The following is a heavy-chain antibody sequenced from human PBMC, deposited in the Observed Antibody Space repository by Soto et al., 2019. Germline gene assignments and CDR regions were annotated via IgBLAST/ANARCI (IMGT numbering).Heavy chain of an antibody. CDR1: GGSISSGGYY. V-gene: IGHV4-31*03. CDR2: IYYSGST. J-gene: IGHJ3*02. Sequence: SETLSLTCTVSGGSISSGGYYWSWIRQHPGKGLEWIGYIYYSGSTYYNPSLKSRVTISVDTSKNQFSLKLSSVTAADTAVYYCARDSTAMVPAFDIWGQGTMVTVS. CDR3: ARDSTAMVPAFDI. D-gene: IGHD5-18*01.